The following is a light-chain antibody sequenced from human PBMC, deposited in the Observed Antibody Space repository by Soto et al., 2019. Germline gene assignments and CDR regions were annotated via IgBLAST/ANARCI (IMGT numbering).Light chain of an antibody. J-gene: IGLJ1*01. CDR1: KNDIGVYDF. Sequence: QSALTQPPSASGSPGQSVTISCTGTKNDIGVYDFVSWYQHHPGKAPRLIIYEVVQRPSGVPDRFSGSKSGNTASLTFSGLQAADEGDYFCKSYAGSNTYVFGSGTKLTVL. V-gene: IGLV2-8*01. CDR3: KSYAGSNTYV. CDR2: EVV.